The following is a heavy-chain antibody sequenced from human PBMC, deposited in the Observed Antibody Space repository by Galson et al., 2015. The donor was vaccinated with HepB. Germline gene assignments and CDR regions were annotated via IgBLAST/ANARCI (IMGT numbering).Heavy chain of an antibody. D-gene: IGHD2-2*01. V-gene: IGHV3-30*18. CDR2: ISYDGSNK. CDR1: GFTFSSYG. Sequence: SLRLSCAASGFTFSSYGMHWVRQAPGKGLEWVAVISYDGSNKYYADSVKGRFTISRDNSKNTLYLQMNSLRAEDTAVYYCAKDLREYQPLNWGQGTLVTVSS. J-gene: IGHJ4*02. CDR3: AKDLREYQPLN.